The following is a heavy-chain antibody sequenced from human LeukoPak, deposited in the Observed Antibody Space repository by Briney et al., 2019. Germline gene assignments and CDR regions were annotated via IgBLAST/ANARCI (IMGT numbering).Heavy chain of an antibody. CDR2: IYYSGST. CDR3: ARDGYTYGSFDY. V-gene: IGHV4-39*01. J-gene: IGHJ4*02. Sequence: PSETLSLTCSVSGGSISSSSYFWGWIRQPPGKGLEWLGSIYYSGSTYSNPSLKSRVTISVDTSKSQFSLKLSSVTAADTAVYYCARDGYTYGSFDYWGQGTLVTVSS. CDR1: GGSISSSSYF. D-gene: IGHD5-18*01.